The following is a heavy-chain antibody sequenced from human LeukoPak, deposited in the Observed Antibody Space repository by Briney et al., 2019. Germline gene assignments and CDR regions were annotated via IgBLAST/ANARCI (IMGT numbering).Heavy chain of an antibody. CDR1: GGTFSSYA. D-gene: IGHD2-2*01. V-gene: IGHV1-69*04. Sequence: SVKVSCKASGGTFSSYAISWVRQAPGQGLEWMGRIIPILGIANYAQKFQGRVTITADKSTSTAYMELSSLRSEDTAVYYCATAKYVDCSSTSCHYYYYYYYMDVWGKGTTVTVSS. J-gene: IGHJ6*03. CDR3: ATAKYVDCSSTSCHYYYYYYYMDV. CDR2: IIPILGIA.